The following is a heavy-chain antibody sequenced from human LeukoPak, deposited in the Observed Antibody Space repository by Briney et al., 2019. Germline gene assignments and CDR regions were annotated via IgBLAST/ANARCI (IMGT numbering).Heavy chain of an antibody. Sequence: GGSLRLSCAASGFTFTRYRVNRGREAPGKGLGWGSYISIIISAIYYADSVKGRFTTSRDNAQKSLYLQINSLRAQGTAVYYCARKPARADWGQGTLVTVSS. CDR2: ISIIISAI. J-gene: IGHJ4*02. CDR1: GFTFTRYR. V-gene: IGHV3-48*01. CDR3: ARKPARAD. D-gene: IGHD6-19*01.